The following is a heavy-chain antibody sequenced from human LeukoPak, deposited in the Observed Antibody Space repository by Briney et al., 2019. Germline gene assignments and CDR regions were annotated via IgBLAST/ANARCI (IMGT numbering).Heavy chain of an antibody. D-gene: IGHD3-3*01. Sequence: PGGSLRLSCTASGFTFGDYAMSWVRQAPGKGLEWVGFIRSKAYGGTTEYAASVKGRFTISRDDSKSIAYLQMNSLKTEDTAVYYCTRDSFWSGYLILDYWGQGTLVTVSS. V-gene: IGHV3-49*04. CDR1: GFTFGDYA. CDR3: TRDSFWSGYLILDY. CDR2: IRSKAYGGTT. J-gene: IGHJ4*02.